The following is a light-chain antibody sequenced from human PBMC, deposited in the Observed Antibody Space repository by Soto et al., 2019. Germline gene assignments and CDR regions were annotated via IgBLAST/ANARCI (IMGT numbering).Light chain of an antibody. V-gene: IGKV1-5*01. J-gene: IGKJ1*01. CDR3: QQYNSYWT. CDR2: DAS. CDR1: QSISSW. Sequence: DIQMTQSPSTRSASVGDRVTITCRASQSISSWLAGYQQKPGKAPKLLIYDASSLESGAPSRFSGSGSGTEFTLTISSLQPDDFATYYCQQYNSYWTFGQGTKVDIK.